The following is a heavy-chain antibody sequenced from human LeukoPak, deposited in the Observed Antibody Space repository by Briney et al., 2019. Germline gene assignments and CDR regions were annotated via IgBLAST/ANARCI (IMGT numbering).Heavy chain of an antibody. CDR1: GGPISSYY. CDR2: IYYSGST. Sequence: PSETLSLTCTVSGGPISSYYWSWIRQPPGKGLEWIGYIYYSGSTNYNPSLKSRVTISVDTSKNQFSLKLSSVTAADTAVYYCAREIVVVPAARGWFDPWGQGTLVTVSS. V-gene: IGHV4-59*01. D-gene: IGHD2-2*01. J-gene: IGHJ5*02. CDR3: AREIVVVPAARGWFDP.